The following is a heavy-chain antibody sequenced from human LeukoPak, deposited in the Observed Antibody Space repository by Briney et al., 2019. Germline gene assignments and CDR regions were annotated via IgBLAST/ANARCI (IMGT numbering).Heavy chain of an antibody. CDR1: GGSLSNYY. J-gene: IGHJ6*02. V-gene: IGHV4-59*13. D-gene: IGHD2-2*01. CDR3: ARTGYCSRISCYPYYYGMDV. Sequence: SETLSLTCTVSGGSLSNYYWSWIRQPPGKGLEWIGYIYYSGSTKYNPSLKSRVTISVDTPKNQFSLNLSSVTAADTAMYYCARTGYCSRISCYPYYYGMDVWGQGTTVTVSS. CDR2: IYYSGST.